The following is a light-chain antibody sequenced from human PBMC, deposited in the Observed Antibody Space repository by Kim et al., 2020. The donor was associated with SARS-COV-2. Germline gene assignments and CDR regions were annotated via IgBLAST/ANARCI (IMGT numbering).Light chain of an antibody. CDR3: QQGNSFPLT. Sequence: AAIGDRVAITCRASQGISRWLAWYQQKPGKPPSLLIYDASSLQSGVPSRFSGSGFGTDFTLTISNLQPEDFATYYCQQGNSFPLTFGGGTKVDIK. J-gene: IGKJ4*01. V-gene: IGKV1-12*01. CDR1: QGISRW. CDR2: DAS.